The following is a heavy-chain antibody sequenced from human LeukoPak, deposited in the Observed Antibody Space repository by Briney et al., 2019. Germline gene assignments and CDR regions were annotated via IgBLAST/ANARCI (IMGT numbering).Heavy chain of an antibody. D-gene: IGHD3-3*01. J-gene: IGHJ6*03. Sequence: GGSLRLSCAASGFTFSSYSMNRVRQAPGKGLGWVSYISSSSSTIYYADSVKGRFTISRDNAKNSLYLQMNSLRAEDTAVYYCARDRGQRITIFGVVYYYYYYMDVWGKGTTVTVSS. CDR3: ARDRGQRITIFGVVYYYYYYMDV. V-gene: IGHV3-48*01. CDR2: ISSSSSTI. CDR1: GFTFSSYS.